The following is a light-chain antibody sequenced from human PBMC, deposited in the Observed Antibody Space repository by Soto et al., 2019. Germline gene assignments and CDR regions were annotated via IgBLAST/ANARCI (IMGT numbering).Light chain of an antibody. Sequence: EIVLTQSPGTLSLSPGERATLSCRASQSVSNSYLAWYQQKPGQAPRLLIYAASSRATGIPARFSGSGSGTDFTLTISSLEPEDFAVYYCQQRSNWPSTFGGGTKVEIK. CDR2: AAS. J-gene: IGKJ4*01. V-gene: IGKV3D-20*02. CDR1: QSVSNSY. CDR3: QQRSNWPST.